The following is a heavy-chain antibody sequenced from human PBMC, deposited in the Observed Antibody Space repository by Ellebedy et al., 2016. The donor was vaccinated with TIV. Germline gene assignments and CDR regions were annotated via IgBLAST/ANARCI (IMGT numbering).Heavy chain of an antibody. D-gene: IGHD4-23*01. CDR1: GGSFSGYY. V-gene: IGHV4-34*01. Sequence: SQTLSLTCXVYGGSFSGYYWSWIRQPPGKGLEWIGEINHSGSTNYNPSLKSRVTISVDTSKNQFSLKLSSVTAADTAVYYCARGLSGGWGQGTMVTVSS. CDR2: INHSGST. CDR3: ARGLSGG. J-gene: IGHJ3*01.